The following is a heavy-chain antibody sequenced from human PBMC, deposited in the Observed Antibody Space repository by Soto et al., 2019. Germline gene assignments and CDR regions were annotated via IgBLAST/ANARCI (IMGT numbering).Heavy chain of an antibody. Sequence: QVQLVQSGAEVKKPGASVKVSCKASGYTFTSYAMHWVRQAPGQRLEWMGWINAGNGNTKYSQKYQGRDTITRDTSASTAYMELSSLRSEDTGVYYCERSSGYYLNGYRGQGTKSTVSS. CDR3: ERSSGYYLNGY. CDR1: GYTFTSYA. CDR2: INAGNGNT. V-gene: IGHV1-3*01. J-gene: IGHJ4*02. D-gene: IGHD3-22*01.